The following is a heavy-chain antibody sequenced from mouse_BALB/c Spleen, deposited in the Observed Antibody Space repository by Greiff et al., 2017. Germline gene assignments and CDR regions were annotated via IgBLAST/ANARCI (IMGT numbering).Heavy chain of an antibody. CDR2: INPGSGGT. Sequence: QVHVKQSGAELVRPGTSVKVSCKASGYAFTNYLIEWVKQRPGQGLEWIGVINPGSGGTNYNEKFKRKATLTVDKSSSTAYMQLSSLTSEDSAVYYCTISTMITSWFAYWGQGTLVTVSA. D-gene: IGHD2-4*01. J-gene: IGHJ3*01. CDR3: TISTMITSWFAY. CDR1: GYAFTNYL. V-gene: IGHV1-54*01.